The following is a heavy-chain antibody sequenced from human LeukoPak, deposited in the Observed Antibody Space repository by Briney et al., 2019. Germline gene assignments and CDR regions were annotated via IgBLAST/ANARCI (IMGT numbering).Heavy chain of an antibody. D-gene: IGHD3-10*01. CDR3: ARDWIPYGSGGDYFDY. J-gene: IGHJ4*02. V-gene: IGHV3-33*01. Sequence: PGGSLRLSCAASGFTFSSYGMHWVRQAPGKGLEWVAVIWYDGSNKYYADSVKGRFTISRDNSKNTLYLQMNSLRAEDAAVYYCARDWIPYGSGGDYFDYWGQGTLVTVSS. CDR1: GFTFSSYG. CDR2: IWYDGSNK.